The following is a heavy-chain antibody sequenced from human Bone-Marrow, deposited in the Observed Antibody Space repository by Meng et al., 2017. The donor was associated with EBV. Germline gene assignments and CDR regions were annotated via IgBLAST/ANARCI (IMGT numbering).Heavy chain of an antibody. V-gene: IGHV1-69*01. J-gene: IGHJ4*02. CDR2: IIPIFGTA. D-gene: IGHD4-23*01. CDR1: GGTISSYA. Sequence: GQLVQSGADVKKPGSSVKVTCKAFGGTISSYAISCVRQAPGQGLEWMGGIIPIFGTANYAQKFQGRVTITADESTSTAYMELSSLRSEDTAVYYCAREQLEGTVATNRPFDYWGQGTLVTVSS. CDR3: AREQLEGTVATNRPFDY.